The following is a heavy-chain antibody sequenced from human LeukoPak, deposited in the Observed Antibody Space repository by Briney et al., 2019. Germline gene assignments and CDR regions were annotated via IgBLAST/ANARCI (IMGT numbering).Heavy chain of an antibody. CDR2: INHSGST. J-gene: IGHJ5*02. V-gene: IGHV4-39*07. CDR1: GGSISSSSYY. D-gene: IGHD3-22*01. Sequence: SETLSLTCTVSGGSISSSSYYWSWIRQPPGKGLEWIGEINHSGSTNYNPSLKSRVTISVDTSKNQFSLKLSSVTAADTAVYYCARTSIVVVITGNNWFDPWGQGTLVTVSS. CDR3: ARTSIVVVITGNNWFDP.